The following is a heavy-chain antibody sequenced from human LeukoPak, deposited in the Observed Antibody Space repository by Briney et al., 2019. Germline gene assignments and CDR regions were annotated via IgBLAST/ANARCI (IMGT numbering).Heavy chain of an antibody. CDR1: GYTFTGYY. D-gene: IGHD5-18*01. CDR3: ARGGDTAMPPVAFDI. CDR2: INPNSGGT. Sequence: VASVKVSCKASGYTFTGYYMHWVRQAPGQGLEWMGWINPNSGGTNYAQKFQGRVTMTRDTSISTAYMELSRLRSDDTAVYYCARGGDTAMPPVAFDIWGQGTMVTVSS. V-gene: IGHV1-2*02. J-gene: IGHJ3*02.